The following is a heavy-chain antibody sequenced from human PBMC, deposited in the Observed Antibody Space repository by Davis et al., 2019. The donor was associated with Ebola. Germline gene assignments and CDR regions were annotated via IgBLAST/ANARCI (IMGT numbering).Heavy chain of an antibody. D-gene: IGHD6-19*01. V-gene: IGHV3-23*01. CDR1: GFTFSSYA. Sequence: GESLKISCAASGFTFSSYAMSWVRQAPGKGLEWVSAISGSGGSTYYADSVKGRFTISRDNSKNTLYLKMNSLRAEDTAVYYCATDQWLVRGFDYWGQGTLVTVSS. J-gene: IGHJ4*02. CDR2: ISGSGGST. CDR3: ATDQWLVRGFDY.